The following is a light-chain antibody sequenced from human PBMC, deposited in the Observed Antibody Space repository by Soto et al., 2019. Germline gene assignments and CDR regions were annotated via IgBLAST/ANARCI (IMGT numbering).Light chain of an antibody. CDR2: AAS. Sequence: AIQMTQSPSSLSASVGDRVTITCRASQSIKNDLGWYQQKPGNAPKLLISAASSLESGVPSRFSGSGSGTDFSLTITSLQPDDFATYYRLQDYNYPFTFGGGTKVDIK. CDR3: LQDYNYPFT. CDR1: QSIKND. V-gene: IGKV1-6*01. J-gene: IGKJ4*01.